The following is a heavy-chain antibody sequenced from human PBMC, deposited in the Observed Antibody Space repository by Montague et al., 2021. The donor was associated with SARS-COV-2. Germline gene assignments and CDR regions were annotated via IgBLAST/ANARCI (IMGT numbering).Heavy chain of an antibody. CDR3: ARGRGDY. J-gene: IGHJ4*02. CDR2: MYYTGSG. D-gene: IGHD1-26*01. V-gene: IGHV4-59*01. Sequence: SETLSLTCTVSGDSISSYYWSWSRQPQGKGLEWNGYMYYTGSGNYNSSLKRRGTISVDTAKDTSSLKLSSVTATDPAQYYCARGRGDYWGQGTLATVSS. CDR1: GDSISSYY.